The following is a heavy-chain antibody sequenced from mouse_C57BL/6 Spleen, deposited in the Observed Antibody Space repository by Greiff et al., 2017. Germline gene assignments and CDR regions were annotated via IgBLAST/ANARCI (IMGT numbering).Heavy chain of an antibody. Sequence: EVQRVESGGDLVKPGGSLKLSCAASGFTFSSYGMSWVRQTPDKRLEWVATISSGGSYTYYPDSVKGRVTISRDNAKNTLYLQMSSLKSEDTAMYYCARHYYGSSYYFDYWGQGTTLTVSS. CDR3: ARHYYGSSYYFDY. CDR1: GFTFSSYG. J-gene: IGHJ2*01. V-gene: IGHV5-6*01. D-gene: IGHD1-1*01. CDR2: ISSGGSYT.